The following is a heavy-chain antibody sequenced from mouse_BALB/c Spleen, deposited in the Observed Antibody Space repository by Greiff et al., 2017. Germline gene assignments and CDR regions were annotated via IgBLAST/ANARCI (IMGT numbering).Heavy chain of an antibody. D-gene: IGHD2-4*01. CDR1: GFTFSSYG. Sequence: EVQLQQSGGDLVKPGGSLKLSCAASGFTFSSYGMSWVRQTPDKRLEWVATISSGGSYTYYPDSVKGRFTISRDNAKNTLYLQMSSLKSEDTAMYYCARHVPIYYDTTEAMDYWGQGTSVTVSS. CDR3: ARHVPIYYDTTEAMDY. J-gene: IGHJ4*01. CDR2: ISSGGSYT. V-gene: IGHV5-6*01.